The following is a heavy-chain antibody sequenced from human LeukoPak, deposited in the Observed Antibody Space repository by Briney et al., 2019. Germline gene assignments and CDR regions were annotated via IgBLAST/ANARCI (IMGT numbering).Heavy chain of an antibody. J-gene: IGHJ3*01. D-gene: IGHD5-24*01. CDR3: ARDIRREMAIPFDV. CDR1: GFTFSRYA. V-gene: IGHV3-30*14. CDR2: ISYDGSRK. Sequence: GGSLRLSCAASGFTFSRYAIHWVRQAPGKGLEWVAVISYDGSRKNYVDSVKGRFTISRDTSKNTLHLQMNSLRVEDTAVYHCARDIRREMAIPFDVWGQGTLVTVSS.